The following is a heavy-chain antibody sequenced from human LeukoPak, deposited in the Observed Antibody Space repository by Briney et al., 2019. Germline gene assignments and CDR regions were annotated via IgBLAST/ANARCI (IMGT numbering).Heavy chain of an antibody. CDR3: AKGIEEVWFGSPQYFQH. D-gene: IGHD3-16*01. CDR1: GFTFSGSA. J-gene: IGHJ1*01. V-gene: IGHV3-73*01. CDR2: IRSKANSYAT. Sequence: GGSLRLSCAASGFTFSGSAMHWVRQASGKGLEWVGRIRSKANSYATAYAASVKGRFTISRDDSKNTAYLQMNSLRAEDTAVYYCAKGIEEVWFGSPQYFQHWGQGTLVTVSS.